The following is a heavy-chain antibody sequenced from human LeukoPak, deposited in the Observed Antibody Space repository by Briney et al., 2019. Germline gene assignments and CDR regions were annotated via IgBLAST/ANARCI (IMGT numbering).Heavy chain of an antibody. Sequence: GASLRLSCVASGFTFGSFGFNWVRQAPGKGLEWVTLIWFDGRREDYIDSVKGLFTVSRDDSENTVYLQMSNLRVEDTAVYYCARSPRSSSGLDYWGQGTLVAVSS. V-gene: IGHV3-33*01. CDR1: GFTFGSFG. CDR3: ARSPRSSSGLDY. CDR2: IWFDGRRE. D-gene: IGHD6-19*01. J-gene: IGHJ4*02.